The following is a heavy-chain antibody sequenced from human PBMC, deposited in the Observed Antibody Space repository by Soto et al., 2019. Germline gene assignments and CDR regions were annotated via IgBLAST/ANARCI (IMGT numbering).Heavy chain of an antibody. CDR3: ARTWGSTNDY. CDR1: GGSLRSY. Sequence: QVQLQESGPGLVKPSETLSLTCVVSGGSLRSYYYSGSTNYNPSLKSRVTISVDTSKNQFSLKLSSVTAADTAVYYCARTWGSTNDYWGRGTLVTVSS. CDR2: YSGST. D-gene: IGHD3-16*01. J-gene: IGHJ4*02. V-gene: IGHV4-59*01.